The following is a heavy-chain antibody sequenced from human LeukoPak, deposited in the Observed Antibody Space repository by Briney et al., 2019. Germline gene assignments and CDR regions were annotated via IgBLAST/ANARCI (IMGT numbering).Heavy chain of an antibody. J-gene: IGHJ4*02. CDR2: ISYDGSNK. Sequence: GGSLRLSCAASGFTFSSYSMNWVRQAPGKGLEWVAVISYDGSNKYYADSVKGRFTISRDNSKNTLYLQMNSLRAEDTAVYYCARAFGGRGYNWNYGDYWGQGTLVTVSS. CDR1: GFTFSSYS. CDR3: ARAFGGRGYNWNYGDY. D-gene: IGHD1-7*01. V-gene: IGHV3-30*03.